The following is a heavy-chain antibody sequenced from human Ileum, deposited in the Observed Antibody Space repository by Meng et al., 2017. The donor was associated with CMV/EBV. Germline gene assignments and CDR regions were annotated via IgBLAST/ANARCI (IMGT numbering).Heavy chain of an antibody. CDR1: EFTFSRFW. CDR2: INSDGATT. Sequence: GESLKISCAASEFTFSRFWMHWVRQVPGKGLAWVSRINSDGATTTYADSVKGRFTISRDNAKNTLYLQMNSLRAEDTAVYYCTRPGRAAAGAYGFDLWGQGTVVTVSS. J-gene: IGHJ3*01. CDR3: TRPGRAAAGAYGFDL. D-gene: IGHD6-13*01. V-gene: IGHV3-74*01.